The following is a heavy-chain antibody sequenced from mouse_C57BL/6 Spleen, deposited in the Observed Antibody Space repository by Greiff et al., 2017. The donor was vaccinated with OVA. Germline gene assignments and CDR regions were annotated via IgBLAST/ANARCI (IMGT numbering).Heavy chain of an antibody. V-gene: IGHV5-6*01. Sequence: EVQLVESGGDLVKPGGSLKLSCAASGFTFSSYGMSWVRQTPDKRLEWVATISSGGSYTYYPDSVKGRFTISRDNAKNTLYLQMSSLKSEDTAMYYCARRGALTYYFDYWGQGTTLTVSS. J-gene: IGHJ2*01. CDR2: ISSGGSYT. CDR1: GFTFSSYG. D-gene: IGHD4-1*01. CDR3: ARRGALTYYFDY.